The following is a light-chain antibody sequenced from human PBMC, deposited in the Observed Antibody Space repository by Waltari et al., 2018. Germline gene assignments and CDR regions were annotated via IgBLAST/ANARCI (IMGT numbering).Light chain of an antibody. V-gene: IGKV1-5*03. J-gene: IGKJ1*01. CDR3: QQYNSYAWT. Sequence: DIQMTQSPSTLSASVGDRVTITCRASPSISSWLAWYQQKPGKAPKLLIYKASSLESWVPSRFSGSGSGTEFTLTISSLQPYDFATYYCQQYNSYAWTFGQGTKVEIK. CDR1: PSISSW. CDR2: KAS.